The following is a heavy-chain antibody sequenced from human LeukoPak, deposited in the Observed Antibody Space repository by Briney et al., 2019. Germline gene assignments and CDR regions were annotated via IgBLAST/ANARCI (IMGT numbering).Heavy chain of an antibody. CDR1: GFTFSSYA. Sequence: PGGSLRLSCAASGFTFSSYAMSWVRQAPGKGLEWVSAISGSGGSTYYADSVKGRFTISRDNSKNTLYLQMNSLRAEDTAVYYCANGRFGIRIQCSSYDYWGQGTLVTVSS. J-gene: IGHJ4*02. CDR2: ISGSGGST. D-gene: IGHD3-3*02. V-gene: IGHV3-23*01. CDR3: ANGRFGIRIQCSSYDY.